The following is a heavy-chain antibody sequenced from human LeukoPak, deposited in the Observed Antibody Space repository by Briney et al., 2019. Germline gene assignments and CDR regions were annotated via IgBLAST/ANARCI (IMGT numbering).Heavy chain of an antibody. Sequence: GSLRLSCAASGFTFSSYGMSWVRQAPGKGLEWIGSIYHSGSTYYNPSLKSRVTISVDTSKNQFSLKLSSVTAADTAVYYCARVSRLAAMVAADYWGQGTLVTVSS. J-gene: IGHJ4*02. CDR1: GFTFSSYG. D-gene: IGHD5-18*01. V-gene: IGHV4-38-2*01. CDR2: IYHSGST. CDR3: ARVSRLAAMVAADY.